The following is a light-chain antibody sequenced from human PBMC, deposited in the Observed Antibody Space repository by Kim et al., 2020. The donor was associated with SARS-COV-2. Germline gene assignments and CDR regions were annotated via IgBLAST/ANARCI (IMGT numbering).Light chain of an antibody. CDR1: SSDVGGYNY. V-gene: IGLV2-14*03. Sequence: GQSITISCTGNSSDVGGYNYVSWYQQHPGKVPKLMIYDVSKRPSGVSDRFSGSKSSNTASLTISGLQAEDEADYYCSSYTSSSTVVFGGGTQLTVL. CDR3: SSYTSSSTVV. CDR2: DVS. J-gene: IGLJ3*02.